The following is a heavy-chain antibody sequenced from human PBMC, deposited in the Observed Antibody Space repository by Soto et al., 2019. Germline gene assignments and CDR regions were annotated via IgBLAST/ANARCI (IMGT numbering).Heavy chain of an antibody. V-gene: IGHV3-11*06. Sequence: QVHLVESGGGLVKPGGSLRLFCATSGFPVSDYYMSWIRQAPGKGLEWLSHISPKSTYTNYADSVKGRFTISRDNTKSSLFLQMNSLGVEDTAVYYCARGGGGGLFEHWGQGVLVTVSS. CDR2: ISPKSTYT. J-gene: IGHJ4*02. CDR1: GFPVSDYY. CDR3: ARGGGGGLFEH. D-gene: IGHD2-21*01.